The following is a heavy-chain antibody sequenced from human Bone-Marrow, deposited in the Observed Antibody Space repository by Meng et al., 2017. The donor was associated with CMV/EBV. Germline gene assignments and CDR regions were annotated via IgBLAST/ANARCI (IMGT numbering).Heavy chain of an antibody. CDR2: IYYSGST. Sequence: SETLSLTCAVHGGSFSGYYWSWIRQPPGKGLEWIGYIYYSGSTNYNPSLKSRVTISVDTSKNQFSLKLSSVTAADTAVYYCARGRCSSTSCYKGVIRAFDIWGQGTMVTVS. D-gene: IGHD2-2*02. J-gene: IGHJ3*02. V-gene: IGHV4-59*12. CDR1: GGSFSGYY. CDR3: ARGRCSSTSCYKGVIRAFDI.